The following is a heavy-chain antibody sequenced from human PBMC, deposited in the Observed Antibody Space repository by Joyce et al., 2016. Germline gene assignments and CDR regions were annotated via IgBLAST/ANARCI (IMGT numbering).Heavy chain of an antibody. CDR3: ARVAGAAAGYNWFDP. V-gene: IGHV1-8*01. Sequence: QVQLVQSVAEVKKPGASVKFSCKASGYAFTKYNIHWVRQATGQGLEWMGWMNPFSGETGFTQRFQGRVTLTWNTSISTTYMDLRSLRSEDTAVYYCARVAGAAAGYNWFDPWGQGTLVTVSS. D-gene: IGHD6-13*01. CDR2: MNPFSGET. CDR1: GYAFTKYN. J-gene: IGHJ5*02.